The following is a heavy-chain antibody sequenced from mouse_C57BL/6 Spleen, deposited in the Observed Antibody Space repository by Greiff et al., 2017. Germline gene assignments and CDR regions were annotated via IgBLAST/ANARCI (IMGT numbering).Heavy chain of an antibody. CDR3: ARSEGGYDGGYYFDY. D-gene: IGHD2-2*01. V-gene: IGHV1-18*01. J-gene: IGHJ2*01. Sequence: EVQLQQSGPELVKPGASVKIPCKASGYTFTDYNMDWVKQSHGKSLEWIGDINPNNGGTIYNQKFKGKATLTVDKSSSTAYMELRSLTSEDTAVYYCARSEGGYDGGYYFDYWGQGTTLTVSA. CDR2: INPNNGGT. CDR1: GYTFTDYN.